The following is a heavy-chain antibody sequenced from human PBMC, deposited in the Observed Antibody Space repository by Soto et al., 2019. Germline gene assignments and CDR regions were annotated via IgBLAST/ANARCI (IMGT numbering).Heavy chain of an antibody. CDR1: GFTFSSYG. CDR3: AKELSTGYCSGGSCYIPVGMDV. D-gene: IGHD2-15*01. Sequence: QVQLVESGGGVVQPGRSLRLSCAASGFTFSSYGMHWVRQAPGKGLEWVAVISYDGSNKYYADSVKGRFTISRDNSKNTLYLQMNSLRAEDTAVYYCAKELSTGYCSGGSCYIPVGMDVWGQGTTVTVSS. CDR2: ISYDGSNK. V-gene: IGHV3-30*18. J-gene: IGHJ6*02.